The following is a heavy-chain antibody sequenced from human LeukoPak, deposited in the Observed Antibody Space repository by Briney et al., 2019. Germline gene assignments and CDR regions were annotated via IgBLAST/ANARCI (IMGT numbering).Heavy chain of an antibody. Sequence: PSETLSLTCTVSGGSISSGDYYWSWIRQPPGKGLEWIGNIYYSGSTYYNPSLKSRVTISVDTSKNQFSLKLSSVTAADTAVYYCAREDRGYPYGFDYWGQGTLVTVSS. J-gene: IGHJ4*02. CDR3: AREDRGYPYGFDY. CDR2: IYYSGST. CDR1: GGSISSGDYY. V-gene: IGHV4-30-4*01. D-gene: IGHD5-12*01.